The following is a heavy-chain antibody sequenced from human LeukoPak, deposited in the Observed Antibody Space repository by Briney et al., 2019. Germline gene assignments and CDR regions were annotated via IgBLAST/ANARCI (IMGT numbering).Heavy chain of an antibody. D-gene: IGHD6-19*01. J-gene: IGHJ5*02. CDR3: AGDTHSSSWYDH. CDR1: GFTVSSIH. V-gene: IGHV3-53*01. Sequence: GGSLRLSCAVSGFTVSSIHMSWVRQAPGKGLEWVSFIYSDGNTYYGDSVKGRFTLSRDSSRNTLYLQMNSLTVDDTAVYYCAGDTHSSSWYDHWGQGTLVTVSS. CDR2: IYSDGNT.